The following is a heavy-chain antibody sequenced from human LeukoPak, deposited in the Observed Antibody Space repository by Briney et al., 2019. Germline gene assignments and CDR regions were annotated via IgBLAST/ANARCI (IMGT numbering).Heavy chain of an antibody. V-gene: IGHV1-69*04. CDR2: IIPILGIA. D-gene: IGHD6-13*01. CDR1: GGTFSSYA. CDR3: ACRGSWSLFDY. J-gene: IGHJ4*02. Sequence: ASVKVSCKASGGTFSSYAIGWVRQAPGQGLEWMGRIIPILGIANYAQKFQGRVTITADKSTSTAYMELSSLRSEDTAVYYCACRGSWSLFDYWGQGTLVTVSS.